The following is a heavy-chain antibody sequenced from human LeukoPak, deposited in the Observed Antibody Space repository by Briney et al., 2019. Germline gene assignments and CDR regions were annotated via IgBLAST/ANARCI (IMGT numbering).Heavy chain of an antibody. D-gene: IGHD3-10*01. V-gene: IGHV3-23*01. CDR2: IRAGGGST. Sequence: ETLSLTCGVSGGSISNTNWWSWVRQPPGQGLEWVSGIRAGGGSTNFADSVRGRFTLSTDNSKNTLYLQMNSLRAEDAAIYYCAKDGGSGMGFDPWGQGTLVTVSS. J-gene: IGHJ5*02. CDR3: AKDGGSGMGFDP. CDR1: GGSISNTN.